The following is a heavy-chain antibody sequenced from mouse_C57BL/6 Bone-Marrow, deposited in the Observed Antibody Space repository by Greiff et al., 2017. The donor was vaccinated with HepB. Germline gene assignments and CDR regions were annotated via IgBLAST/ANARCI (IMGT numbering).Heavy chain of an antibody. CDR3: AREGTTVVARAMDY. D-gene: IGHD1-1*01. Sequence: VHVKQSGPVLVKPGASVKMSCKASGYTFTDYYMNWVKQSHGKSLEWIGVINPYNGGTSYNQKFKGKATLTVDKSSSTAYMELNSLTSEDSAVYYCAREGTTVVARAMDYWGQGTSVTVSS. J-gene: IGHJ4*01. V-gene: IGHV1-19*01. CDR2: INPYNGGT. CDR1: GYTFTDYY.